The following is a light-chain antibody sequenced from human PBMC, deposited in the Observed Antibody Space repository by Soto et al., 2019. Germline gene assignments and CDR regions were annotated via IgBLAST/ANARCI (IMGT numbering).Light chain of an antibody. V-gene: IGLV3-21*02. CDR1: NIVFKS. CDR3: QVWDSSSDHRVV. Sequence: SYELTQAPSVSVAPEETARVTGGANNIVFKSGNWYQQKPGRAPVLGVYDDGDRPSGIPERFSGSNSGNTATLTITRVEAGDEADYHCQVWDSSSDHRVVFGGGTKVTVL. J-gene: IGLJ2*01. CDR2: DDG.